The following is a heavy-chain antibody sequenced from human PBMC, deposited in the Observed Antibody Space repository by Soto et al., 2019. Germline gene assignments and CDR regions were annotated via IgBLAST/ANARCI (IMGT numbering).Heavy chain of an antibody. D-gene: IGHD3-22*01. CDR3: AKDLRITMIVVYYYYGMDV. Sequence: PGGSLRLSCAASGFTFSSYGMHWVRQAPGKGLEWVAVISYDGSNKYYADSVKGRFTISRDNSKNTLYLQMNSLRAEDTAVYYCAKDLRITMIVVYYYYGMDVWGQGTTVTVSS. J-gene: IGHJ6*02. V-gene: IGHV3-30*18. CDR1: GFTFSSYG. CDR2: ISYDGSNK.